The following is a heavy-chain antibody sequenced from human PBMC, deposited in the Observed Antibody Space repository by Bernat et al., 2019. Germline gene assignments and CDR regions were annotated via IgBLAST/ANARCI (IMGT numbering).Heavy chain of an antibody. D-gene: IGHD4-17*01. J-gene: IGHJ4*02. CDR2: ISSSGSTT. Sequence: EVQLLESGGDSVQPGGSLRLSCAASGFTFSTYAMSWVRQAPGKGLEWVSTISSSGSTTYYTDSVKDRFTIARDNSKNSLYLQMRSLRAEETAIYYCAKKHTMTSPGNYFDYWGRGTLVTVSS. CDR1: GFTFSTYA. V-gene: IGHV3-23*01. CDR3: AKKHTMTSPGNYFDY.